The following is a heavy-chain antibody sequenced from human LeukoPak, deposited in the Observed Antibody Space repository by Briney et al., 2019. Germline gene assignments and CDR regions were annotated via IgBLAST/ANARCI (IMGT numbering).Heavy chain of an antibody. J-gene: IGHJ4*02. D-gene: IGHD2/OR15-2a*01. CDR3: ARGSTRADDY. CDR1: GASISSHY. CDR2: VHHDGTT. Sequence: PSETLCLTCIVSGASISSHYWSWIRQPPGKRLEWIGDVHHDGTTNQNPSLKSRVAMSIDTSRTQTSLKLYSMSAADTAMYYCARGSTRADDYWGQGILVTVS. V-gene: IGHV4-59*11.